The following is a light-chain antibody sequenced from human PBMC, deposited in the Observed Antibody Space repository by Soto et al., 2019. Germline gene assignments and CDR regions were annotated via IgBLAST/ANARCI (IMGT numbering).Light chain of an antibody. CDR1: QSVGRS. V-gene: IGKV3-15*01. Sequence: IVMTQSPATLSGSPGERATLSCRASQSVGRSLAWYQQKPGKAPRLLIYGASARATGIPATFSGSGSVTEFTLTISSLQSEDFAIYYCQQYDNWPSVTFGGGTKVEIK. J-gene: IGKJ4*01. CDR3: QQYDNWPSVT. CDR2: GAS.